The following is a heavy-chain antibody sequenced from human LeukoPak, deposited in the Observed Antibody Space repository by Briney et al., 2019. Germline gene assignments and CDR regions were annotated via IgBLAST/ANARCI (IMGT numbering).Heavy chain of an antibody. D-gene: IGHD2-2*01. Sequence: GGSLRLSCAVSGFTFSFYGMHWVRQAPGKGLEWVAVISYDGSEKYYADSVKGRFTISRDNSKNTLYLQMNSLRAEDTAVYYCARDVGYCSSTSCTYYYYYGMDVWGQGTTVTVSS. CDR2: ISYDGSEK. V-gene: IGHV3-30*03. CDR1: GFTFSFYG. J-gene: IGHJ6*02. CDR3: ARDVGYCSSTSCTYYYYYGMDV.